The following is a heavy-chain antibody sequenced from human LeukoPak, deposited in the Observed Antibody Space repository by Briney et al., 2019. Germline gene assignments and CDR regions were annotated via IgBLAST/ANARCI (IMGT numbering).Heavy chain of an antibody. V-gene: IGHV4-34*01. Sequence: SGTLSLTCAVYGVTFSGYYWSWVRQPPGKGLEWIGEINHSGSTNYNPSLKRGGTTLLDTTKNQFFLKLSSVTAADTAVYYCAREVMVYAIGRGLTDVWGKGTTVTVSS. J-gene: IGHJ6*04. CDR1: GVTFSGYY. CDR2: INHSGST. D-gene: IGHD2-8*01. CDR3: AREVMVYAIGRGLTDV.